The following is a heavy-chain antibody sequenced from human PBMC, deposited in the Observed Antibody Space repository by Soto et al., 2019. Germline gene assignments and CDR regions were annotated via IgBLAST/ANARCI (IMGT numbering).Heavy chain of an antibody. Sequence: QVQLVESGGGVVQPGRSLRLSCAASGFTFSSYAMHWVRQAPGKGLEWVAVISYDGSNKYYADSVKGRFTISRDNSKNTLYLQMNSLRAEDTAVYYCARDYRDYYDSSGYALDYWGQGTLVTVSS. CDR3: ARDYRDYYDSSGYALDY. CDR1: GFTFSSYA. D-gene: IGHD3-22*01. J-gene: IGHJ4*02. CDR2: ISYDGSNK. V-gene: IGHV3-30-3*01.